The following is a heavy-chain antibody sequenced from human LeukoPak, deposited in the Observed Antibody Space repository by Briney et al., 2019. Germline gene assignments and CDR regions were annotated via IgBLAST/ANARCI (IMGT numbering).Heavy chain of an antibody. CDR2: VYTDGRT. J-gene: IGHJ4*01. V-gene: IGHV3-53*01. Sequence: GESLRLSCAAPGFTVNRDYMSWVRQSPGKGLEWVSVVYTDGRTFYADSVKGRFTISRDDSKNTVFLQMNSLRAEDTAIYFCTRGSPTVSAGYNWGRGTVVTVSS. CDR3: TRGSPTVSAGYN. CDR1: GFTVNRDY. D-gene: IGHD1-1*01.